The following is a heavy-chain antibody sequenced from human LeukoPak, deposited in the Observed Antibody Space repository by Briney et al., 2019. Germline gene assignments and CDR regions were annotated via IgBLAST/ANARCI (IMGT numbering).Heavy chain of an antibody. Sequence: PSETLSLTCAVYGGSFSGYYWSWIRQPPGKGLEWIGEINHSGSTNYNPSLKSRVTISVDTSKNQFSLKLSSVTAADTAVYYCASYSKGSGSVYWGQGTLVTVSS. CDR1: GGSFSGYY. V-gene: IGHV4-34*01. D-gene: IGHD4-11*01. CDR3: ASYSKGSGSVY. CDR2: INHSGST. J-gene: IGHJ4*02.